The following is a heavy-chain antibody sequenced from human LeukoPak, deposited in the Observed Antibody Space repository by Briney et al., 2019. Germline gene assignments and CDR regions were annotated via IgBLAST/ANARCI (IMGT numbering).Heavy chain of an antibody. CDR3: AKDSPDYYDSSGYASDY. CDR1: GFTFSSYA. J-gene: IGHJ4*02. D-gene: IGHD3-22*01. V-gene: IGHV3-23*01. CDR2: ISGSGGST. Sequence: GGSLRLSCAASGFTFSSYAMSWVRQAPGKGLEWVSAISGSGGSTYYADSVKGRFTISRDNSKNTLYLRMNSLRAEDTAVYYCAKDSPDYYDSSGYASDYRGQGTLVTVSS.